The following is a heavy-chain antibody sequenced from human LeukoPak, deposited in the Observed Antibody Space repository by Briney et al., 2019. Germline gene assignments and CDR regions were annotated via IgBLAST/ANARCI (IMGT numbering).Heavy chain of an antibody. D-gene: IGHD6-13*01. CDR2: ISGSGGST. J-gene: IGHJ4*02. V-gene: IGHV3-23*01. Sequence: GGSLRLSCAASAFTFSSYAMSWVRQAPGKGLEWVSVISGSGGSTFYADSVKGRFTISRDNSKNTLYLQMNSLRGEDTAIYYCAKDGEQQLIRGYFDYWGQGALVTVSS. CDR3: AKDGEQQLIRGYFDY. CDR1: AFTFSSYA.